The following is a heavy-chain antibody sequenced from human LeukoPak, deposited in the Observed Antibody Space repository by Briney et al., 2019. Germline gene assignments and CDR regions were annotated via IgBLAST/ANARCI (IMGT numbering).Heavy chain of an antibody. CDR2: INPKNSDT. J-gene: IGHJ5*02. CDR1: GYTFSDNY. D-gene: IGHD3-9*01. Sequence: ASVKVSCKASGYTFSDNYIHWVRQAPGQGLEWMGWINPKNSDTDYSQQFQGRITMTRDTSIDTAYMELSSLTSDDTAMYFCARLYLGSETSRIFFALDPWGQGTLVIVSS. CDR3: ARLYLGSETSRIFFALDP. V-gene: IGHV1-2*02.